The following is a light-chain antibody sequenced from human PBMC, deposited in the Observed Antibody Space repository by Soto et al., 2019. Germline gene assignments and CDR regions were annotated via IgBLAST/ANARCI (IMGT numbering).Light chain of an antibody. CDR3: QQYAVLGVT. CDR2: KAS. J-gene: IGKJ4*01. Sequence: DIQMTQSPSTLSASVGDRVTITCRASQSISSRLAWHQQKPGKAPKLLIYKASTLEGGVSSRFSGSGSGTEFTLPISSLQPDDFATYYCQQYAVLGVTFGGGTKVEIK. CDR1: QSISSR. V-gene: IGKV1-5*03.